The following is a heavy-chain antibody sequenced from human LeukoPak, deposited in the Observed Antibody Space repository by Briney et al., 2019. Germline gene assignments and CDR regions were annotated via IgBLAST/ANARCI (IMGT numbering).Heavy chain of an antibody. D-gene: IGHD3-10*01. J-gene: IGHJ5*02. Sequence: GGSLRLSCAASGFTFSSYWMNWVRPAPGKGLEWVANIKQDGSVKNYVDSVKGRFTISRDNAKNSLFLQMNSLRAEDTAVYYCARDPSGSPVFDPWGQGTLVTVSS. CDR2: IKQDGSVK. CDR1: GFTFSSYW. V-gene: IGHV3-7*01. CDR3: ARDPSGSPVFDP.